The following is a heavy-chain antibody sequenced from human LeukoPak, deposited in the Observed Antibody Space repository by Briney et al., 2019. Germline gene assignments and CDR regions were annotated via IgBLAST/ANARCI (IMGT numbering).Heavy chain of an antibody. CDR2: IKGRTDRETT. Sequence: PGGSLRLSCAVSGLLFSDAWMSWVRQAPGKGLEWVGRIKGRTDRETTDFAAPVKGRFTISRDVSQNTLHLQMDSLRTEDSALYYCTYLTNIFTVDLWGQGTLVTVSS. V-gene: IGHV3-15*01. CDR3: TYLTNIFTVDL. CDR1: GLLFSDAW. J-gene: IGHJ5*02. D-gene: IGHD2-21*01.